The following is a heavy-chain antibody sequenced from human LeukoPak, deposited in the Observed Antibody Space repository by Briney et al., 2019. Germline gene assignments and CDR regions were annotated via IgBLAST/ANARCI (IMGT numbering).Heavy chain of an antibody. Sequence: GGSLRLSCAASGFTFSSYSMNWVRQAPGKGLEWVSYISSSSSIIYYADSVKGRFTISRDNAENSLYLQMNSLRAEDTAVYYCAKADWGSPGYFDYWGQGTLVTVSS. CDR1: GFTFSSYS. CDR2: ISSSSSII. J-gene: IGHJ4*02. V-gene: IGHV3-48*01. D-gene: IGHD7-27*01. CDR3: AKADWGSPGYFDY.